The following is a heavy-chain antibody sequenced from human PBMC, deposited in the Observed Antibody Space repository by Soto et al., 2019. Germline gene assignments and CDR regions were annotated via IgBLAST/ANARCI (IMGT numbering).Heavy chain of an antibody. CDR3: TSPRKGYCSGGSCYSVDY. D-gene: IGHD2-15*01. J-gene: IGHJ4*02. V-gene: IGHV3-73*02. Sequence: EVQLVESGGGLVQPGGSLKLSCAASGFTFSGSAMHWVRQASGKGLEWVGRIRSKANSYATAYAASVKGRFTISRDDSKITAYLQMNSLKTEDTAVYYCTSPRKGYCSGGSCYSVDYWGQGTLVTVSS. CDR2: IRSKANSYAT. CDR1: GFTFSGSA.